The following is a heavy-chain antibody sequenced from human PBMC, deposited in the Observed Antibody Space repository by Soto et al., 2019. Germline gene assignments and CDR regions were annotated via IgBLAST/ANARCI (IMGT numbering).Heavy chain of an antibody. V-gene: IGHV1-2*04. CDR3: ASTDDYGDYGEYYYYYMDV. CDR2: INPNSGGT. CDR1: GYTFTGYY. J-gene: IGHJ6*03. D-gene: IGHD4-17*01. Sequence: ASVKVSCKASGYTFTGYYMHWVRQAPGQGLEWMGWINPNSGGTNYAQKFQGWVTMTRDTSISTAYMELSRLRSDDTAVYYCASTDDYGDYGEYYYYYMDVWGKGTTVTVS.